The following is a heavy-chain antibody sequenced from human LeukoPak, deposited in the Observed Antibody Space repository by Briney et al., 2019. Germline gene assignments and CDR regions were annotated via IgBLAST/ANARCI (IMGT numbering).Heavy chain of an antibody. V-gene: IGHV1-2*02. CDR3: ARAPYYYDSSGYYRGSTRPFFDY. CDR1: GYTFTGYY. CDR2: INPNSVGT. J-gene: IGHJ4*02. Sequence: ASVKVSCKASGYTFTGYYMHWVRQAPGQGLEWMGWINPNSVGTNYAQKFQGRVTMTRDTSISTAYMELSRLRSDDTAVYYCARAPYYYDSSGYYRGSTRPFFDYWGQGTLVTVSS. D-gene: IGHD3-22*01.